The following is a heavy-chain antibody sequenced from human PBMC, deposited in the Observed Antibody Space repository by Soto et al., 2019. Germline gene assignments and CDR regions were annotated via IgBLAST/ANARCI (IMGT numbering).Heavy chain of an antibody. Sequence: SETLSLTCTVSGGSISRSSYYWGWIRQPPGKGLEWIGSIYYSGSTYYNPSLKSRVTISVDTSKNQFSLKLSSVTAAYTALYYCALLRGGKQWLGPQYFEYGGQGTLVTVSS. D-gene: IGHD6-19*01. CDR2: IYYSGST. V-gene: IGHV4-39*01. CDR1: GGSISRSSYY. CDR3: ALLRGGKQWLGPQYFEY. J-gene: IGHJ4*02.